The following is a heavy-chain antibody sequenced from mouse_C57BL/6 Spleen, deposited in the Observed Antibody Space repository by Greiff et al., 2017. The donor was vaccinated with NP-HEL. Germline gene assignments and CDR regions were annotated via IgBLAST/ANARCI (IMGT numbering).Heavy chain of an antibody. CDR1: GFTFSDYG. J-gene: IGHJ2*01. Sequence: EVQLVESGGGLVKPGGSLKLSCAASGFTFSDYGMHWVRQAPEKGLEWVAYISSGSSTIYYADTVKGRFTISRDNAKNTLFLQMTSLRSEDTDMYYCARGDYDGEGFDYWGQGTTLTVSS. D-gene: IGHD2-4*01. CDR3: ARGDYDGEGFDY. CDR2: ISSGSSTI. V-gene: IGHV5-17*01.